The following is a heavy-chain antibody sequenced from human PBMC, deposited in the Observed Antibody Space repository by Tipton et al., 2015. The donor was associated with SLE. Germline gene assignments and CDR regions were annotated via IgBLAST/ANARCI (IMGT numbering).Heavy chain of an antibody. Sequence: SLRLSCAASGFTFSSYAMSWVRQAPGKGLEWVSAISGSGGSTYYADSVKGRFTISRDNSKNTLYLQMNSLRAEDTAVYYCAKRGSSWSQNFDYWGQGTLVTVSS. J-gene: IGHJ4*02. CDR2: ISGSGGST. CDR1: GFTFSSYA. D-gene: IGHD6-13*01. CDR3: AKRGSSWSQNFDY. V-gene: IGHV3-23*01.